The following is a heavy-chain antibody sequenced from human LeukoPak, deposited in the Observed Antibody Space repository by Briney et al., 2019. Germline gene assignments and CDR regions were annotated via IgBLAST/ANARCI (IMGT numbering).Heavy chain of an antibody. V-gene: IGHV3-23*01. CDR3: AKEGLNDFDSSGYYGDFDY. Sequence: GGSLRLSCAASGFTFSSYAMSWVRQAPGKGLEWVSTISGSGDRTYYADSVKGRFRISRDNSMDTLYLQMNSLRAEDTAVYYCAKEGLNDFDSSGYYGDFDYWGQGTLVTVSS. CDR1: GFTFSSYA. CDR2: ISGSGDRT. D-gene: IGHD3-22*01. J-gene: IGHJ4*02.